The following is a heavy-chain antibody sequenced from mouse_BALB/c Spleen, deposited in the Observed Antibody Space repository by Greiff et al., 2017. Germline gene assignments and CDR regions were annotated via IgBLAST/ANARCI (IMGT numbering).Heavy chain of an antibody. D-gene: IGHD2-10*01. CDR1: GFTFSDYY. V-gene: IGHV5-4*02. Sequence: EVKLVESGGGLVKPGGTLKLSCAASGFTFSDYYMYWVRQTPEKRLEWVATISDGGSYTSYPDSVKGRFTISRDNDKNNLYLQMSSLNSEATAMYYCARAYYGNYAYAMDYWGQGTSVTVSS. CDR3: ARAYYGNYAYAMDY. CDR2: ISDGGSYT. J-gene: IGHJ4*01.